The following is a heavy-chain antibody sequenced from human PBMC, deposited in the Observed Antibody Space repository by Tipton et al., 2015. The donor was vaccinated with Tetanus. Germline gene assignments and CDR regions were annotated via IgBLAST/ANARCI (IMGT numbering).Heavy chain of an antibody. V-gene: IGHV4-39*01. CDR3: ARLREVVSRSGWAFDY. CDR2: IYYNGNS. J-gene: IGHJ4*02. CDR1: GGSLSSGTFY. D-gene: IGHD5/OR15-5a*01. Sequence: TLSLTCSLSGGSLSSGTFYWDWIRQRPGKGLEWIGNIYYNGNSLENPSLKGRVTLSLDKSKNQFSLRLRSVTAAGTAVYYCARLREVVSRSGWAFDYWGQGILVTVSS.